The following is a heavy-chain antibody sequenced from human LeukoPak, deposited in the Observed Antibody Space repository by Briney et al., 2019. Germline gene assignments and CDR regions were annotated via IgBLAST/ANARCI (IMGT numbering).Heavy chain of an antibody. CDR1: GFTFSNYG. D-gene: IGHD6-6*01. CDR2: ISYDGNTQ. J-gene: IGHJ4*02. CDR3: ANSYY. V-gene: IGHV3-30*18. Sequence: QPGGSLRLSCAASGFTFSNYGIHWVRQAPGKGLEWVALISYDGNTQYYSDSVKGRFTISRDNSKNTLYLQMNSLRAEDTAVYYCANSYYWGQGTLVTVSS.